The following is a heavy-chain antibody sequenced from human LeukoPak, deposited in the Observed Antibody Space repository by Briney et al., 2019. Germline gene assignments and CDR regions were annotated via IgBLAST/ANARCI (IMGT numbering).Heavy chain of an antibody. CDR1: GFTLDDYG. J-gene: IGHJ6*03. CDR3: AREGRWFGELTRVYYYYYMDV. D-gene: IGHD3-10*01. Sequence: PGGSLRLSCAASGFTLDDYGMSWVRQAPGKGLEWVSGINWNGGSTGYADSVKGRFTISRDNAKNSLYLQMNSLRAEDTAVYYCAREGRWFGELTRVYYYYYMDVWGKGTTVTVSS. CDR2: INWNGGST. V-gene: IGHV3-20*04.